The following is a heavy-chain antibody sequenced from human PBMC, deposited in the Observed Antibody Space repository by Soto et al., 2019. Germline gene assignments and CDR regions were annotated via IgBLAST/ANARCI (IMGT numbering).Heavy chain of an antibody. D-gene: IGHD4-17*01. CDR2: ISSSSSYI. CDR1: GFTFSSYS. Sequence: PGGSLRLSCAASGFTFSSYSMNWVRQAPGKGLEWVSSISSSSSYIYYADSVKGRFTISRDNAKNSLYLQMNSLRAEDTAVYYCATDFSHMTTVTGGYWGQGTLVTVSS. J-gene: IGHJ4*02. V-gene: IGHV3-21*01. CDR3: ATDFSHMTTVTGGY.